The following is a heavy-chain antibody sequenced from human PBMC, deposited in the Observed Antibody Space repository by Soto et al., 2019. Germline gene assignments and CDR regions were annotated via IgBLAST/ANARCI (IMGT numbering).Heavy chain of an antibody. D-gene: IGHD6-19*01. CDR3: ARRPTTIAVAGIPDY. CDR2: IYYSGST. V-gene: IGHV4-39*01. J-gene: IGHJ4*02. CDR1: GCSLSSSSYY. Sequence: SETLSLTCTVSGCSLSSSSYYWGWIRQPPGKGLEWIGSIYYSGSTYYNPSLKSRVTISVDTSKNQFSLKLSSVTAADTAVYYCARRPTTIAVAGIPDYWGQGTLVTVSS.